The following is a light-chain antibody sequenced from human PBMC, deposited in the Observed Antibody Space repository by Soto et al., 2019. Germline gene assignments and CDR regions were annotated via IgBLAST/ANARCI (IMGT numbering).Light chain of an antibody. J-gene: IGKJ4*02. CDR1: QSVSD. Sequence: EIVLTQSPGTLSLSPGERATLSCRASQSVSDLAWYQQKPGQAPRLLIYGPSTRATGIPDRVSGSGSGTDFTLTISGLEPEDFAVYFCQQRSSWPLTFGGGTKVEIK. CDR3: QQRSSWPLT. V-gene: IGKV3D-20*02. CDR2: GPS.